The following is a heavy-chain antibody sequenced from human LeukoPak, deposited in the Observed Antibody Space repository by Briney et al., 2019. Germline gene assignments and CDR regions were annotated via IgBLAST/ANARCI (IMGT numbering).Heavy chain of an antibody. CDR1: GGSISSSSYY. V-gene: IGHV4-39*01. Sequence: SETLSLTCTVSGGSISSSSYYWGWIRQPPGKGLEWIGSIYYSGSTYYNPSLKSRVTISVDTSKNQFSLKLSSVTAADTAVYYCARQGMVITSDYYYYGMDVWGQGTTVTVPS. J-gene: IGHJ6*02. CDR3: ARQGMVITSDYYYYGMDV. CDR2: IYYSGST. D-gene: IGHD3-3*01.